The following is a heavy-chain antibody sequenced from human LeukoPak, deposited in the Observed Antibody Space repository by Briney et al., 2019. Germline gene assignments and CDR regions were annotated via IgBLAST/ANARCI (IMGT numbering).Heavy chain of an antibody. CDR3: AKLTSGSGSSALFDY. CDR1: GFTFSSYA. V-gene: IGHV3-23*01. J-gene: IGHJ4*02. CDR2: ISGSGGST. Sequence: GGSLRLSCAASGFTFSSYAMSWVRQAPGKGLEWVSAISGSGGSTNYADSVKGRFTISRDNSKNTLYLQMNSLRAEDTAVYYCAKLTSGSGSSALFDYWGQGTLVTVSS. D-gene: IGHD3-10*01.